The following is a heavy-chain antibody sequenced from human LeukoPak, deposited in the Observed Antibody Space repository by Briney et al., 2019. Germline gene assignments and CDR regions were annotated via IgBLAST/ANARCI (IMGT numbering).Heavy chain of an antibody. CDR2: IKSDGST. J-gene: IGHJ1*01. CDR1: GFTFSTYW. V-gene: IGHV3-74*01. CDR3: ARAPSEIGGYYPEYFRH. D-gene: IGHD3-22*01. Sequence: GGSLRLSCAASGFTFSTYWMHWVRQAPGKGLVWVSRIKSDGSTNYVDSVKGRFTISRDNAKNTVSLQMNSLRPEDTGVYYCARAPSEIGGYYPEYFRHWGQGTLVTVSS.